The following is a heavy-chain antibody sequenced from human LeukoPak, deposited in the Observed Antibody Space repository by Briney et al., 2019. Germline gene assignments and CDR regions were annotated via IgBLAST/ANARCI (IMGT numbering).Heavy chain of an antibody. J-gene: IGHJ4*02. Sequence: GGSLRLSCAASGFTFSSYWMSWVRQAPGKGLEWVANIKQDGSEKYYVDSVKGRFTISRDNAKNSLYLQMNSLRAEDAAVYYCARVSPNTVTTLQYSDYWGQGTLVTLSS. CDR3: ARVSPNTVTTLQYSDY. V-gene: IGHV3-7*01. CDR1: GFTFSSYW. D-gene: IGHD4-17*01. CDR2: IKQDGSEK.